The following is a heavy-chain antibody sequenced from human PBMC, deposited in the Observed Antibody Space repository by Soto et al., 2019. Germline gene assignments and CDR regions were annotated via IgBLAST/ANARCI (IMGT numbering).Heavy chain of an antibody. CDR3: ARSSVTTFEFDY. CDR1: GGSISSGGYY. Sequence: SETLSLTCTVSGGSISSGGYYWSWIRQHPGKGLEWIGYIYYSGSTYYNPSLKSRVTISVDTSKNQFSLKLSSVTAADTAVYYCARSSVTTFEFDYWGQGTLVTVS. D-gene: IGHD4-17*01. J-gene: IGHJ4*02. V-gene: IGHV4-31*03. CDR2: IYYSGST.